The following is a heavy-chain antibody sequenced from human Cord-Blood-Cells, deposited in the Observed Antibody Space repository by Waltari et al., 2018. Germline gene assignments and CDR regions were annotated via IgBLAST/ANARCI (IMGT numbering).Heavy chain of an antibody. Sequence: QLQLQESGPGLVKPSETLSLTCTVSGGSISSSSYYWGWIRQPPGQGLAWIGSIYYSGSTYYNPSLRSRVTISVDTSKNQFSLKLSSVTAADTAVYYCARLLGVGDAFDIWGQGTMVTVSS. CDR2: IYYSGST. CDR3: ARLLGVGDAFDI. V-gene: IGHV4-39*07. D-gene: IGHD3-3*01. J-gene: IGHJ3*02. CDR1: GGSISSSSYY.